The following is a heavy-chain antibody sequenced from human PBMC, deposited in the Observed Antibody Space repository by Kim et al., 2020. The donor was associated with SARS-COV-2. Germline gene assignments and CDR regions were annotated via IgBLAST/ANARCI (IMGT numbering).Heavy chain of an antibody. CDR1: GYSFTSYW. CDR2: IDPSDSYT. D-gene: IGHD3-22*01. J-gene: IGHJ3*02. V-gene: IGHV5-10-1*01. Sequence: GESLKISCKGSGYSFTSYWISWVRQMPGKGLEWMGRIDPSDSYTNYSPSFQGHVTISADKSISTAYLQWSSLKASDTAMYYCARHAHYDSSGYMALDAFDIWGQGTMVTVSS. CDR3: ARHAHYDSSGYMALDAFDI.